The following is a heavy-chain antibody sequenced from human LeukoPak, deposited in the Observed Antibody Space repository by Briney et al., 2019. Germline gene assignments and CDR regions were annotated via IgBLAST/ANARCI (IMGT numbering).Heavy chain of an antibody. V-gene: IGHV3-23*01. CDR3: AKDQHCYDTTSYYYFDY. CDR1: GFTFSSYA. Sequence: GGSLRLSCAASGFTFSSYAMSWVRQAPGKGLEWVSAISGSGGSTYYADPVKGRFTISRDNSKNTLYLQMNSLRAKDTAVYYCAKDQHCYDTTSYYYFDYWGQGTLVTVSS. CDR2: ISGSGGST. D-gene: IGHD3-22*01. J-gene: IGHJ4*02.